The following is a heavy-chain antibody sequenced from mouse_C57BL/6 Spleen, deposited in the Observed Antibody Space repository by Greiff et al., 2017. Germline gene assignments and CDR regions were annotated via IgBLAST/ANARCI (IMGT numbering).Heavy chain of an antibody. CDR3: ARSGDYAHFDY. CDR1: GYAFSSSW. D-gene: IGHD2-4*01. Sequence: VQLQQSGPELVKPGASVKISCKASGYAFSSSWMNWVKQRPGKGLEWIGRIYPGDGDTNYNGKFKGKATLTADKSSSTAYMQLISLTSEDAAVYFSARSGDYAHFDYWGQGTTLTVSS. CDR2: IYPGDGDT. J-gene: IGHJ2*01. V-gene: IGHV1-82*01.